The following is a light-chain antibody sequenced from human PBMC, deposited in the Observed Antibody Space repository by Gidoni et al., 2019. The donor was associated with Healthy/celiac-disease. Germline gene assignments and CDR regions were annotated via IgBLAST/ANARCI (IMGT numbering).Light chain of an antibody. J-gene: IGKJ5*01. Sequence: AIPLTQSPSSLSASVGDRVTITCRASQGISSALAWYQQKPGKAPKLLIYDASSLESGVPSRFSGSGSGTDFTLTISSLQPEDFATYYCQQFNSYPHTFGQGTRLEIK. V-gene: IGKV1-13*02. CDR2: DAS. CDR3: QQFNSYPHT. CDR1: QGISSA.